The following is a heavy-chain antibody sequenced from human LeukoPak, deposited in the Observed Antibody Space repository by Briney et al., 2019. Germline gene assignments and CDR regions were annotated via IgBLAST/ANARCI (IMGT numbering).Heavy chain of an antibody. CDR1: GGSISSSSYY. V-gene: IGHV4-39*01. CDR2: IYYSGST. CDR3: ARQGSPSITIFGVVIIPHWHFDL. D-gene: IGHD3-3*01. J-gene: IGHJ2*01. Sequence: SETLSLTCTVSGGSISSSSYYWGWIRQPPGKGLEWIGSIYYSGSTYYNPSLKSRVTISVDTSKNQFSLKLSSVTAADTAVYYCARQGSPSITIFGVVIIPHWHFDLWGRGTLVTVSS.